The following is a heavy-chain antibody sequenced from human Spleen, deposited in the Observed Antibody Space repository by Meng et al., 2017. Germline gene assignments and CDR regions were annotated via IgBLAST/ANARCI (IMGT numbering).Heavy chain of an antibody. D-gene: IGHD2-2*01. CDR1: GYTFTLYV. J-gene: IGHJ4*02. CDR3: ARSKYCSSANCYGSGTDY. Sequence: QLVQSGAEVKKPWASVKVSCTPSGYTFTLYVISWVRQAPGQGPEWMGWIVHYNGHTDYATQVQDRLPMTKDTSTSTVFMELRGLRSDDTAVYYCARSKYCSSANCYGSGTDYWGQGTLVTVSS. V-gene: IGHV1-18*01. CDR2: IVHYNGHT.